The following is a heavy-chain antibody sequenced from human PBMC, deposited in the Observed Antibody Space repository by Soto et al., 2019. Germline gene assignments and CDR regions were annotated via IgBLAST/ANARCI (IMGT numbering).Heavy chain of an antibody. Sequence: PSETLSLTCAVSGGSISSSNWWSWVRQPPGKGLEWIGEIYHSGSTNYNPSLKSRVTISVNTSKNQFSLKLRSVTAADTAVYYCARGGIAARKGRWFDPWGQGTLVTVSS. CDR3: ARGGIAARKGRWFDP. J-gene: IGHJ5*02. CDR1: GGSISSSNW. CDR2: IYHSGST. D-gene: IGHD6-6*01. V-gene: IGHV4-4*02.